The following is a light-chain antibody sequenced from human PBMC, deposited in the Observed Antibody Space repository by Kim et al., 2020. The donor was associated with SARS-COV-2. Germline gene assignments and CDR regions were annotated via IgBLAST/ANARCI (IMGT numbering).Light chain of an antibody. CDR1: SGDIGTYDR. J-gene: IGLJ2*01. V-gene: IGLV2-18*02. CDR2: EVF. CDR3: SSQTSTATWI. Sequence: QSVTISCTGSSGDIGTYDRVSWYRQSPDTAPQLIIYEVFNRPSGVPDRFSGSKSGSTASLTISGLQPEDEADYHCSSQTSTATWIFGGGTKVTVL.